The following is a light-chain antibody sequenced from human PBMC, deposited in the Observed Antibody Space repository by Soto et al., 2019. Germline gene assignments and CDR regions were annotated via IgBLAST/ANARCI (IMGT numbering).Light chain of an antibody. CDR2: GAS. V-gene: IGKV3-15*01. CDR3: QQYTNWPPNT. Sequence: EILMTQSPDTLSLSPVESATLSCMASQRVYSNLAWYQQRPGQAPRLLIYGASTRATVVPARFSGRGSGTEFTLTISSLQSEDFAVYYCQQYTNWPPNTFGQGTRLEIK. CDR1: QRVYSN. J-gene: IGKJ5*01.